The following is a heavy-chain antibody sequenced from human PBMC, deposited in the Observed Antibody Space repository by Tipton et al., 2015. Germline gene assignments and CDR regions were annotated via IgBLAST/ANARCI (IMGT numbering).Heavy chain of an antibody. D-gene: IGHD5-12*01. CDR3: ARDSGYADSRGY. CDR1: GFTFNSFS. Sequence: SLRLSCAASGFTFNSFSMNWVRQAPGKGLEWVSSISTMGSYIYYADSVKGRFTISRDNDKNSLYLQMNSLRAEDTAVYYCARDSGYADSRGYRGQGTRVTVSS. CDR2: ISTMGSYI. V-gene: IGHV3-21*04. J-gene: IGHJ4*02.